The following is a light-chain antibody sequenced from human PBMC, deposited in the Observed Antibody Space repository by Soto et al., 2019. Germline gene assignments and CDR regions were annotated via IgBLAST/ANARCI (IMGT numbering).Light chain of an antibody. CDR3: SSYTSSSTLEV. V-gene: IGLV2-14*01. CDR2: DVS. Sequence: QSALTQPASVSGSPGQSITISCTGTSSDVGGYNYVSWYQQHPGKAPKLMIYDVSNRPSGVSNRFSGSKSGNTASLTLSGLQAEDEADYYCSSYTSSSTLEVFGGGTELTVL. J-gene: IGLJ2*01. CDR1: SSDVGGYNY.